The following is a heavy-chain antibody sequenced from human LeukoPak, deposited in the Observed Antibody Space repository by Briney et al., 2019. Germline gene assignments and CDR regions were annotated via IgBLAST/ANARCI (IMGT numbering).Heavy chain of an antibody. D-gene: IGHD6-19*01. V-gene: IGHV1-24*01. CDR3: ATGLTVWLVRKYFDY. CDR1: GYTLTELT. Sequence: ASVKVSCTVSGYTLTELTMHSVRQAPGKGLEWMGGFDPEDGETIYAQKFQGRVTMTEDTSTDTAYMELSSLRSEDTAVYYCATGLTVWLVRKYFDYWGQGTLVTVSS. J-gene: IGHJ4*02. CDR2: FDPEDGET.